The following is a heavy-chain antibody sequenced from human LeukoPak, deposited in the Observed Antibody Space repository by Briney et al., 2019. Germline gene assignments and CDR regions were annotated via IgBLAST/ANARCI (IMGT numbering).Heavy chain of an antibody. V-gene: IGHV3-7*03. J-gene: IGHJ4*02. CDR2: IKQDGSGK. CDR1: GFTFSSYW. D-gene: IGHD6-19*01. Sequence: GGSLRLSCAASGFTFSSYWVSWVRQAPGKGLEWVANIKQDGSGKYYVDSVKGRFTISRDSAKNSLYLQMNSLRAEDTAVYYCARQGSGWYYFDYWGQGTLVTVSS. CDR3: ARQGSGWYYFDY.